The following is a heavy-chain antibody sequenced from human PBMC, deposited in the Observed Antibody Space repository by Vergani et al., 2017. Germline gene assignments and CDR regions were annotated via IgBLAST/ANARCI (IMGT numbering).Heavy chain of an antibody. CDR2: INHSGST. Sequence: QVQLQQWGAGLLKPSETLSLTCAVYGGSFSGYYWSWIRQPPGKGLEWIGEINHSGSTNYNPSLKSRVTISVDTSKHQFSLKLSFVTAADTAVYYCARGGDVLRYFDWATSLDWFDPWGQGTLVTVSS. D-gene: IGHD3-9*01. V-gene: IGHV4-34*01. CDR1: GGSFSGYY. J-gene: IGHJ5*02. CDR3: ARGGDVLRYFDWATSLDWFDP.